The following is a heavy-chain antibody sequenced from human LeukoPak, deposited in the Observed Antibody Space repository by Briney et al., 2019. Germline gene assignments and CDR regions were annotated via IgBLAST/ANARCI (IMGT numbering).Heavy chain of an antibody. CDR3: AEDKGREGDY. J-gene: IGHJ4*02. D-gene: IGHD1-26*01. CDR1: GFSFSSYG. CDR2: ISSEGSEQ. Sequence: GGSLRLSCAASGFSFSSYGMHWVRQVPGKGLEWVAVISSEGSEQFYADSVKGRFTISRDNFENTLNLQMNNLRPEDTAVYYCAEDKGREGDYWGQGTLVTVSS. V-gene: IGHV3-30*18.